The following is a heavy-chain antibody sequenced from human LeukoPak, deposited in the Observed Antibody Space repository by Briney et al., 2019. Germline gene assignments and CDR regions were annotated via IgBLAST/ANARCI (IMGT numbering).Heavy chain of an antibody. Sequence: GGSLKISCKGSGYSFTSYWIGWVRQMPGKGLEWMGIIYPGDSDTRYSPSFQGQVTISADKSISTAYLQWSSLKASDTAMYYCARSGLINYYYYGMDVWGQGTTVTVSS. CDR3: ARSGLINYYYYGMDV. D-gene: IGHD3-10*01. J-gene: IGHJ6*02. V-gene: IGHV5-51*01. CDR2: IYPGDSDT. CDR1: GYSFTSYW.